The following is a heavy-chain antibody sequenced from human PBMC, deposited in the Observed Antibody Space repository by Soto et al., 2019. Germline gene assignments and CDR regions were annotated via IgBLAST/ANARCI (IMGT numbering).Heavy chain of an antibody. V-gene: IGHV4-39*01. D-gene: IGHD5-12*01. J-gene: IGHJ3*02. Sequence: SETLSLTCTVSGGSISSSSYYWGWIRQPPGKGLEWIGSIYYSGSTYYNPSLKSRVTISVDTSKNQFSLKLSSVTAADTAVYYCTLGVVATIPGAFDIWGQGTMVTVSS. CDR2: IYYSGST. CDR1: GGSISSSSYY. CDR3: TLGVVATIPGAFDI.